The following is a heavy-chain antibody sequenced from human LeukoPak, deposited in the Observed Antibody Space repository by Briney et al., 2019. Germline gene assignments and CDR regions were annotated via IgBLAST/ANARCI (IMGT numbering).Heavy chain of an antibody. CDR2: ISAYNGNT. V-gene: IGHV1-18*01. CDR3: AREGIAAAVDYYYYMDV. D-gene: IGHD6-13*01. J-gene: IGHJ6*03. CDR1: GYTFTSYG. Sequence: ASVKVSCKASGYTFTSYGISWVRQAPGQGLEWMRWISAYNGNTNYAQKLQGRVTMTTDTSTSTAYMELRSLRSDDTAVYYCAREGIAAAVDYYYYMDVWGKGTTVTVSS.